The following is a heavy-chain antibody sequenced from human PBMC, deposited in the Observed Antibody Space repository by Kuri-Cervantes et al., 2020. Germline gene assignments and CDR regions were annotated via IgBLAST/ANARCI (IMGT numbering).Heavy chain of an antibody. CDR2: IKQDGSEK. V-gene: IGHV3-7*01. D-gene: IGHD3-22*01. Sequence: GGSLRLSCAASGFTISSYWMSWVRQAPGKGLEWVANIKQDGSEKYYVDSVKGRFTISRDNAKNSLYLQMNSLRGEDTAVYYCARDLHDSSGWGDYWGQGTLVTVSS. CDR1: GFTISSYW. CDR3: ARDLHDSSGWGDY. J-gene: IGHJ4*02.